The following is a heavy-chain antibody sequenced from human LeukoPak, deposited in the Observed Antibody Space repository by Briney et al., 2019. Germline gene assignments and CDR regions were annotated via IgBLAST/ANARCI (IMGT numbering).Heavy chain of an antibody. D-gene: IGHD1-7*01. Sequence: PGGSLRLSCAGSGFTFTDSAMTWVRQAPGKGLEWVSAISTSGGDTIYTDSVKDRFTISRDNSKNTLYLQTNSLRAEDTAIYYCAKGGNYAPLDYWGQGTLVTVSS. V-gene: IGHV3-23*01. CDR3: AKGGNYAPLDY. CDR2: ISTSGGDT. CDR1: GFTFTDSA. J-gene: IGHJ4*02.